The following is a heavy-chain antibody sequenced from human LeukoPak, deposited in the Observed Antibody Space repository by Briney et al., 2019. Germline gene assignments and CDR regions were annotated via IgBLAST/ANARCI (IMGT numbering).Heavy chain of an antibody. V-gene: IGHV3-64*02. D-gene: IGHD2-21*02. Sequence: GKSLRLSCVASGFTFISYTMHWVRQAPGKGLEYVSGISSNGGNTYYSDSVKGRFSISRDNSKNTLYLQMGSLRAEDMAVYYCARDSRPYCGGDCSIGYWGQGTLVTVSS. CDR2: ISSNGGNT. J-gene: IGHJ4*02. CDR3: ARDSRPYCGGDCSIGY. CDR1: GFTFISYT.